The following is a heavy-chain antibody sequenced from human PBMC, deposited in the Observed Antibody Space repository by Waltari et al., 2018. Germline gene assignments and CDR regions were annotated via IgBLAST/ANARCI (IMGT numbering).Heavy chain of an antibody. Sequence: QVQLVESGGGVVQPGRSLRLSCAASGFTFSSYAMHWVRQAPGKGLEWVTVIWYDGSKKYYADSGKGRFTISRDNSKNTRYRQMNSLRAEDTAVYYCARGVSVVRGPKPFLFDFWGQGTLVTVSS. J-gene: IGHJ4*02. D-gene: IGHD3-10*01. V-gene: IGHV3-33*01. CDR1: GFTFSSYA. CDR3: ARGVSVVRGPKPFLFDF. CDR2: IWYDGSKK.